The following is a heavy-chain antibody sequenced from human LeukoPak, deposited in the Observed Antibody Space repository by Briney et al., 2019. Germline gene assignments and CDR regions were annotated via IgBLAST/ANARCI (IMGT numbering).Heavy chain of an antibody. CDR2: IYYSGST. V-gene: IGHV4-30-4*08. CDR3: ARDTDDSSGYLG. CDR1: GGSISSYY. D-gene: IGHD3-22*01. J-gene: IGHJ1*01. Sequence: PSETLSLTCTVSGGSISSYYWSWIRQPPGKGLEWIGYIYYSGSTYYNPSLKSRVTISVDASKNQFSLKLSSVTAADTAVYYCARDTDDSSGYLGWGQGTLVTVSS.